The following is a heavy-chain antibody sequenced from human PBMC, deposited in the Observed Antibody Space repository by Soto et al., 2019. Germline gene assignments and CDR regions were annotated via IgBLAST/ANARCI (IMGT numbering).Heavy chain of an antibody. Sequence: QVQLVESGGGVVQPGRSLRLSCAASGFTFSSYGMHWVRQAPGKGLEWVAVISYDGSNKYYADSVKGRFTISRDNSKNTLYLQMNSLRAEDTAVYYCAKDAFVVVTAPDFDYCGQGTLVTVSS. CDR3: AKDAFVVVTAPDFDY. D-gene: IGHD2-21*02. J-gene: IGHJ4*02. V-gene: IGHV3-30*18. CDR1: GFTFSSYG. CDR2: ISYDGSNK.